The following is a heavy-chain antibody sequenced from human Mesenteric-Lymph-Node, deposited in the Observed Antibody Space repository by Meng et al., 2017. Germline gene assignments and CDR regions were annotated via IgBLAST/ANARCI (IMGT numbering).Heavy chain of an antibody. J-gene: IGHJ4*02. CDR1: GFTFSSYL. CDR3: ARTVSHTTGLGGC. D-gene: IGHD3/OR15-3a*01. CDR2: ISSDGRNE. Sequence: QVQLVGSGGGVVQPGRSLRVSCAASGFTFSSYLMHWVRQAPGKGLEWVALISSDGRNEYYADSVKGRFTISRDNSRNTLFLQMNSLRAEDTAVYYCARTVSHTTGLGGCWGQGTLVTVSS. V-gene: IGHV3-30*01.